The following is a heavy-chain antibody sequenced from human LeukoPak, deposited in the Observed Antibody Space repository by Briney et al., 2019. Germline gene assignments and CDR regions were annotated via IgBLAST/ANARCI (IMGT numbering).Heavy chain of an antibody. D-gene: IGHD2-21*01. V-gene: IGHV3-43*01. CDR1: GFTFDDYA. CDR3: TRDTDFDSPTNYFDH. CDR2: ISWEGQTT. J-gene: IGHJ4*02. Sequence: PGGSLRLSCAASGFTFDDYAMHWVRQAPGKGLDWVSLISWEGQTTYYAGSVRGRFSISRDNNKNSLFLEMNSLTTDDTGFYYCTRDTDFDSPTNYFDHWGQGTLVSVSS.